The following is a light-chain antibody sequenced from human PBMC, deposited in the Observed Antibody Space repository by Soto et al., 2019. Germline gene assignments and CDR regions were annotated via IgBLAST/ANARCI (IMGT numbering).Light chain of an antibody. CDR2: VAS. CDR1: QGANTF. V-gene: IGKV1-9*01. CDR3: HQVNSYPHT. J-gene: IGKJ4*01. Sequence: DIQLTQSPAFLSASVGDRVNITCRASQGANTFVAWYQQKAGRAPRLLIYVASSLQAGVPSRFSGSGSGTECTLTIHSLQPEDVATYYCHQVNSYPHTFGGGTKVDIK.